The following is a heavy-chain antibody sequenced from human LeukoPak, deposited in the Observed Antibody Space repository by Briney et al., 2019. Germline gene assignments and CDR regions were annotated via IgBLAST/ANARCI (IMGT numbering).Heavy chain of an antibody. J-gene: IGHJ4*02. V-gene: IGHV4-39*01. D-gene: IGHD6-13*01. CDR1: GGSISSGDYY. Sequence: PSETLSLTCTVSGGSISSGDYYWSWIRQPPGKGLEWIGSIYYSGSTYYNPSLKSRVTISVDTSKNQSSLKLSSVTAADTAVYYCARHGAAAGFLDYWGQGTLVTVSS. CDR2: IYYSGST. CDR3: ARHGAAAGFLDY.